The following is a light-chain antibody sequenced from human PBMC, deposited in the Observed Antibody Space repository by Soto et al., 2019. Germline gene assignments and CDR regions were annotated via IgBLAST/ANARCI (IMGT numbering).Light chain of an antibody. CDR2: DAS. Sequence: DIQMTQSPSSLSASVGDRVTITCRASQGISSYLAWYQQKPEKAPKSLIYDASSLQSVVPTRFSGSGSGTDFTLTISSLQHCDFATIYSQLYNHYSLTFGGGTNVEIK. V-gene: IGKV1D-16*01. CDR3: QLYNHYSLT. J-gene: IGKJ4*01. CDR1: QGISSY.